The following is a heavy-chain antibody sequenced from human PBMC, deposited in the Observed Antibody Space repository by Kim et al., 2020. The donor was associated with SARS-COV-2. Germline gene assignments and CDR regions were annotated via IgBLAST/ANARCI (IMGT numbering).Heavy chain of an antibody. CDR1: GFTFSSYS. D-gene: IGHD4-4*01. CDR2: ISSSSSYI. V-gene: IGHV3-21*01. CDR3: AREGGATVTTSGSYYYYMDV. J-gene: IGHJ6*03. Sequence: GGSLRLSCAASGFTFSSYSMNWVRQAPGKGLEWVSSISSSSSYIYYADSVKGRFTISRDNAKNSLYLQMNSLRAEDTAVYYCAREGGATVTTSGSYYYYMDVWGKGTTVTVSS.